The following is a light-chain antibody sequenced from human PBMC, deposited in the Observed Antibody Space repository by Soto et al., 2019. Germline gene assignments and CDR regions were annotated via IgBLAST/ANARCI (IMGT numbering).Light chain of an antibody. J-gene: IGKJ1*01. CDR1: QSISSW. V-gene: IGKV1-39*01. CDR3: QQNYSNPIT. Sequence: IHMTHSPSSLSASVLYRVTITFLSSQSISSWLNWYQQKPGKAPKLLIYAASSLQSGVPSRFIGSGSGTEFTLTISSLQPDDFATYYCQQNYSNPITFGQGTKVDIK. CDR2: AAS.